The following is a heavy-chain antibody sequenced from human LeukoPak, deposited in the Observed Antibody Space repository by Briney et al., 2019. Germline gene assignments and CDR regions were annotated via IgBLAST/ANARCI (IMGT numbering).Heavy chain of an antibody. V-gene: IGHV6-1*01. Sequence: SQTLSLTCAVSGDSFSSNSAAWNWIRQSPSRGLEWLVRTYYRSKLYNDYAISVRSRITINPDTSKNQFSLQLNSVTPEDTAVYYCARMVGSGYDYSDFYWYFDLWGRGTLVTVSS. CDR2: TYYRSKLYN. D-gene: IGHD5-12*01. J-gene: IGHJ2*01. CDR3: ARMVGSGYDYSDFYWYFDL. CDR1: GDSFSSNSAA.